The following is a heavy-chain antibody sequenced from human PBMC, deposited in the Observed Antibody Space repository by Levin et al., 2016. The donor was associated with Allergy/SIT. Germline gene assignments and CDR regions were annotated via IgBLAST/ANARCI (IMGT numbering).Heavy chain of an antibody. D-gene: IGHD3-10*01. J-gene: IGHJ5*01. CDR1: GFIFSNYG. V-gene: IGHV3-23*01. CDR2: ISGSGRSP. CDR3: TKESGNIMDPPYS. Sequence: GESLKISCAASGFIFSNYGISWVRQAPGKGLQWVSGISGSGRSPYYTDSVKGRFTISRDNSENTVYLQMDSLRVEDTAVYYCTKESGNIMDPPYSWGQGTLVTVSS.